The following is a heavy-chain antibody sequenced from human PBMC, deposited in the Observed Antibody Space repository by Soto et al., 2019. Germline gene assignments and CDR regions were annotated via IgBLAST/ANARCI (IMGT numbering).Heavy chain of an antibody. Sequence: PGGSLGLSCAASGFTFSSYWMHWVRQAPGKGLVWVSRINIDGNRINYADSVKGRCTISRDNAKNTLYMQVNSLRDEDTAVYYCVRGDGDHYDGNGYLGRRRGQGSLVTVSS. CDR3: VRGDGDHYDGNGYLGRR. CDR1: GFTFSSYW. D-gene: IGHD3-22*01. V-gene: IGHV3-74*01. CDR2: INIDGNRI. J-gene: IGHJ4*02.